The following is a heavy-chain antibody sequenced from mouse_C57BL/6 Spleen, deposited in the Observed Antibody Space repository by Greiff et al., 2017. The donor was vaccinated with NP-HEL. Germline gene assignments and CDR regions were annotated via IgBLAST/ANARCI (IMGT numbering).Heavy chain of an antibody. CDR1: GYTFTSYW. D-gene: IGHD1-1*01. CDR2: IDPSDSYT. V-gene: IGHV1-69*01. Sequence: QVQLKQPGAELVMPGASVKLSCKASGYTFTSYWMHWVKQRPGQGLEWIGEIDPSDSYTNYNQKFKGKSTLTVDKSSSTAYMQLSSLTSEDSAVYYCARSGYYGSSLDYGGQGTTLTVSS. J-gene: IGHJ2*01. CDR3: ARSGYYGSSLDY.